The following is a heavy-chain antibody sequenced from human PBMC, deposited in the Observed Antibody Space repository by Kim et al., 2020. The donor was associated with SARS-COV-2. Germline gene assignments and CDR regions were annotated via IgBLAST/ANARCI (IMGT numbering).Heavy chain of an antibody. CDR3: ARHGRGILLWFGDPDY. J-gene: IGHJ4*02. CDR2: IYYSGST. CDR1: GGSISSYY. D-gene: IGHD3-10*01. Sequence: SQTLSLTCTVSGGSISSYYWSWIRQPPGKGLEWIGYIYYSGSTNYSPSLKSRVTISVDTSKNQFSLKLSSVTAADTAVYYCARHGRGILLWFGDPDYWGQGTLVTVSS. V-gene: IGHV4-59*08.